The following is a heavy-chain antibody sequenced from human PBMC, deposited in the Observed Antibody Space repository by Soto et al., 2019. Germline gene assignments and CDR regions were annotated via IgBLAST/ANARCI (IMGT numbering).Heavy chain of an antibody. Sequence: GESLKISCAASGFTVSSNYMSWVRQAPGKGLEWVSVIYSGGSTYYADSVKGRFTISRDNSKNTLYLQMNSLRAEDTAVYYCVRAQPLGVANLDAFDIWGQGTMVTVSS. D-gene: IGHD2-15*01. J-gene: IGHJ3*02. CDR3: VRAQPLGVANLDAFDI. CDR2: IYSGGST. CDR1: GFTVSSNY. V-gene: IGHV3-53*01.